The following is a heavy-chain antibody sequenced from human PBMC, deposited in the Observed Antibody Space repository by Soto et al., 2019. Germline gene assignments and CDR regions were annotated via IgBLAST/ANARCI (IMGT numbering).Heavy chain of an antibody. Sequence: SETLSLTCTVSGGSISISSYYWGSIRQPPGKGLVWFGSIYYRGTTYYEPSLVTRVIISVATSKNEYTLKLSSVIAADTDVYSCARDQIAVADKRVVHWGQGALVTVSS. CDR2: IYYRGTT. D-gene: IGHD6-19*01. CDR1: GGSISISSYY. CDR3: ARDQIAVADKRVVH. J-gene: IGHJ5*02. V-gene: IGHV4-39*02.